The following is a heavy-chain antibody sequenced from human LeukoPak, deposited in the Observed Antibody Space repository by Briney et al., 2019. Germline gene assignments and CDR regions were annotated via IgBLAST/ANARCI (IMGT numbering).Heavy chain of an antibody. D-gene: IGHD6-19*01. CDR2: TYYRSKWYN. J-gene: IGHJ2*01. V-gene: IGHV6-1*01. CDR1: GDSVSSNSAA. Sequence: SQTLSLTCAISGDSVSSNSAAWNWIRQSPSRGLEWLGRTYYRSKWYNDYAVSVKSRITINPDTSKNQFSLQLNSVTPEDTAVYYCARADVAGAEAIPYWYFDLWGRGTLVTVSS. CDR3: ARADVAGAEAIPYWYFDL.